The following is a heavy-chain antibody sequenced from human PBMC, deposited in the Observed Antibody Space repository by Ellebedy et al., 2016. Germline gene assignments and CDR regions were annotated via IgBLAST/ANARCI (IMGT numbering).Heavy chain of an antibody. J-gene: IGHJ4*02. Sequence: GGSLRLXXAASGFTFSSYGMHWVRQAPGKGLEWVAVISYDGSNKYYADSVKGRFTISRDNSKNTLYLQMNSLRAEDTAVYYCAKDLVVGATMENLFDYWGQGTLVTVSS. CDR3: AKDLVVGATMENLFDY. CDR2: ISYDGSNK. V-gene: IGHV3-30*18. CDR1: GFTFSSYG. D-gene: IGHD1-26*01.